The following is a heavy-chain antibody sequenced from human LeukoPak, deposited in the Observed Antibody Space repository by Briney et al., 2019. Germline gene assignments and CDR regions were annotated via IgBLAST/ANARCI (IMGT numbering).Heavy chain of an antibody. J-gene: IGHJ4*02. CDR3: AKALDGRGHWYERGADY. CDR1: GFTFRSYA. CDR2: VSGDASQT. D-gene: IGHD2-21*02. V-gene: IGHV3-23*01. Sequence: GGSLRLSCAASGFTFRSYAMSWVRQVPGEGLEWVATVSGDASQTYDSDSLKGRFTISRNNSKNAVYLRMSSLRAEDTAIYYCAKALDGRGHWYERGADYWGQGTLVAVSS.